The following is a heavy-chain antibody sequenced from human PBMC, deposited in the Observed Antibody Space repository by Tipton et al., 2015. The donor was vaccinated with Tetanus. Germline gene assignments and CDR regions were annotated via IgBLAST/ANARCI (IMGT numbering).Heavy chain of an antibody. J-gene: IGHJ4*02. D-gene: IGHD2-8*01. CDR1: GFTFSNYA. CDR3: VRGGMMYADY. V-gene: IGHV3-23*01. Sequence: SLRLSCAASGFTFSNYAMIWVRQAPGKGLEWVSAISASGRNTYYADSVKGRFTSSRDNAKNSLYLQLNSLRAEDTAVYYCVRGGMMYADYWGQGTLVTVSS. CDR2: ISASGRNT.